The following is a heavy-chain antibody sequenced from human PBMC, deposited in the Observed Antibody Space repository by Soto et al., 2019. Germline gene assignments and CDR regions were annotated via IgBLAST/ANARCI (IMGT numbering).Heavy chain of an antibody. D-gene: IGHD1-26*01. J-gene: IGHJ4*02. Sequence: QVQLVQSGAEEKKPGASVKVSCKASGYTFTSYGISWVRQAPGQGLEWMGWISAYNGNTKYAQKLQGRVTTTSDTSTSTAYMELRSLRSDDTAVYYCARDLGGSYYAPVDYWGQGTLVTVSS. CDR2: ISAYNGNT. V-gene: IGHV1-18*01. CDR3: ARDLGGSYYAPVDY. CDR1: GYTFTSYG.